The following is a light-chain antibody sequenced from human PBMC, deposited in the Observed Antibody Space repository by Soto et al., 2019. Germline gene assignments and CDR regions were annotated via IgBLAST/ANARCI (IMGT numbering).Light chain of an antibody. CDR3: SSYTSSSTYV. Sequence: QSVLTEPASVSGSPGQSFTISSTGTGIEVGGYNYVSWYQQHPGKAPKLMIYDVSNRPSGVSNRFSGSKSGNTASLTISGLQAEDEADYYCSSYTSSSTYVFGTGTKVTVL. CDR2: DVS. CDR1: GIEVGGYNY. V-gene: IGLV2-14*01. J-gene: IGLJ1*01.